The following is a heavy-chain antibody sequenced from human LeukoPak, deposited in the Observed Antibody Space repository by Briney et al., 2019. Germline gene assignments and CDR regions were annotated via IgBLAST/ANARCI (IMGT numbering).Heavy chain of an antibody. CDR1: GLTFSSYG. CDR3: ARDLRTYSSGYDH. CDR2: ISSSSSYT. V-gene: IGHV3-21*01. J-gene: IGHJ4*02. D-gene: IGHD6-19*01. Sequence: GGSLRLSCAASGLTFSSYGMSWVRQAPGKGLEWVSSISSSSSYTYYADSVKGRFTISRDNAKNSLYLQMNSLRAEDTAVYYCARDLRTYSSGYDHWGQGTLVTVSS.